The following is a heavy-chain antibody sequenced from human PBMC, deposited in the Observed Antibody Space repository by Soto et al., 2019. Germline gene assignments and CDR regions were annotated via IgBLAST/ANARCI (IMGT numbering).Heavy chain of an antibody. J-gene: IGHJ5*02. CDR2: ISYDGSNK. CDR3: AKRGYGRYNWFDP. V-gene: IGHV3-30*18. CDR1: GFTFSSYG. Sequence: GSLRLSCAASGFTFSSYGMHWVRQAPGKGLEWVAVISYDGSNKYYADSVKGRFTISRDNSKNTLYLQMNSLRAEDTAVYYCAKRGYGRYNWFDPWGQGTLVTVSS. D-gene: IGHD5-18*01.